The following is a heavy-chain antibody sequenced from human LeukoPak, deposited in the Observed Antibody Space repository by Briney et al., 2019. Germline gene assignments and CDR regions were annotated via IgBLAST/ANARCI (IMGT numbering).Heavy chain of an antibody. V-gene: IGHV3-7*04. J-gene: IGHJ4*02. CDR1: GFPFSVYL. CDR2: IKEDGSEA. Sequence: PGGSLRLSCAASGFPFSVYLMTGVRQAPGRGLEWVAPIKEDGSEAYFVDSVKGRFAISRDNATKSLYLQMNSLRGEDTAVCNCARGGANRFDYWGQGTLVTVSS. CDR3: ARGGANRFDY. D-gene: IGHD3-16*01.